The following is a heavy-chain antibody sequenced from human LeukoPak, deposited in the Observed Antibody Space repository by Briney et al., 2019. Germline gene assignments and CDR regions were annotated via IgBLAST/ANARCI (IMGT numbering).Heavy chain of an antibody. V-gene: IGHV4-4*07. CDR1: GGSISSYY. J-gene: IGHJ4*02. CDR3: ARYTYYYDSSGYYPYFFDY. D-gene: IGHD3-22*01. CDR2: IYTSGST. Sequence: SXTLSLTCTVSGGSISSYYWSWIRQPAGKGLEWIGRIYTSGSTNYNPSLKSRVTMSVETSKKQFSLKLSSLTAADTAVYYCARYTYYYDSSGYYPYFFDYWGQGTLVTVSS.